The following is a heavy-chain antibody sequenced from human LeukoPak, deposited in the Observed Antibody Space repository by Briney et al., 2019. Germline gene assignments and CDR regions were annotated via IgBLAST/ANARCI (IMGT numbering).Heavy chain of an antibody. CDR2: IYTSGST. J-gene: IGHJ6*03. CDR1: GGSISSYY. V-gene: IGHV4-4*07. Sequence: SETLSLTCTVSGGSISSYYWSWIRQPAGKGLEWIGRIYTSGSTNYNPSLKSRVTMSVDTSKNQFSLKLSSVTAADTAVYYCVRDCCSSTSPKYYYYMDVWGKGTTVTVSS. CDR3: VRDCCSSTSPKYYYYMDV. D-gene: IGHD2-2*01.